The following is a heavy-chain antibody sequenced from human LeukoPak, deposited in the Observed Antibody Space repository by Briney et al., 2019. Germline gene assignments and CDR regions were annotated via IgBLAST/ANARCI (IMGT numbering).Heavy chain of an antibody. CDR1: GFTFSSYA. V-gene: IGHV3-23*01. Sequence: GGSLRLSCAASGFTFSSYAMGWVRQAPGKGLEWVSAISGSGGSTYYADSVKGRFTISRDNSKNTLYLQMNSLRAEDTAVYYCAKDYGSGSYLDYWGQGTLVTVSS. CDR3: AKDYGSGSYLDY. D-gene: IGHD3-10*01. CDR2: ISGSGGST. J-gene: IGHJ4*02.